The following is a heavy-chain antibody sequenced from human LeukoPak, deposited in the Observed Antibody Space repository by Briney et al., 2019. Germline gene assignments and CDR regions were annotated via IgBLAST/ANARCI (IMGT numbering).Heavy chain of an antibody. D-gene: IGHD5-12*01. CDR3: ARFHRGYDSFDY. V-gene: IGHV4-39*01. J-gene: IGHJ4*02. CDR2: IYYSGST. CDR1: GGSISSSSYY. Sequence: SETLSLTCTVSGGSISSSSYYWGWIRQPPGKGLEWIGSIYYSGSTYYNPSLKSRVPISVDTSKNQFSLKRRSVTAADTAVYYCARFHRGYDSFDYWGQGTLVTVSS.